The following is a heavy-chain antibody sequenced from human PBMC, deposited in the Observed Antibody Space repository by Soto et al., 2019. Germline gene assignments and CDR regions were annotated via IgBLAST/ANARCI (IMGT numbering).Heavy chain of an antibody. D-gene: IGHD3-16*01. CDR1: VFTCTKFA. CDR2: LSGTAYST. J-gene: IGHJ4*02. V-gene: IGHV3-23*01. Sequence: GSLRLSCTASVFTCTKFAMSWVRQAPGKGLEWVSLLSGTAYSTHYADSVKGRFTISRDDSKATLYLQMTGLRAEDTAVYYCAKDNGNYGSGTFAHWGPGTLVTVSS. CDR3: AKDNGNYGSGTFAH.